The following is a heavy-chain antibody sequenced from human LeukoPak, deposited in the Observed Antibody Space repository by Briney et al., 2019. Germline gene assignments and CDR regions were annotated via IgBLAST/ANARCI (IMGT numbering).Heavy chain of an antibody. CDR2: ITSSSSYI. CDR1: GFTFSSYS. Sequence: GGSLRLSCAASGFTFSSYSMNWVRQAPGRGLEWVSSITSSSSYIYYADSVKGRFTISRDNAKNSLSLQMNSLRAEDTAVYYCATEKNYGDYNAYGMDVWGQGTTVIVSS. V-gene: IGHV3-21*01. CDR3: ATEKNYGDYNAYGMDV. J-gene: IGHJ6*02. D-gene: IGHD4-17*01.